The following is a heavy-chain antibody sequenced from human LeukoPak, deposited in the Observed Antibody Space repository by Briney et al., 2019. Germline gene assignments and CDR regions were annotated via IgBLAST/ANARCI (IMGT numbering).Heavy chain of an antibody. J-gene: IGHJ4*02. Sequence: PGGSLRLSCAASGFTFSSYAMSWVRQAPGKGLEWVSAISGSGGSTYYADSVRGRFTISRDNSKNTLYLQMNSLRAEDTAVYYCAKRSGYSYGSQSDYWGQGTLSPSPQ. CDR1: GFTFSSYA. CDR3: AKRSGYSYGSQSDY. D-gene: IGHD5-18*01. CDR2: ISGSGGST. V-gene: IGHV3-23*01.